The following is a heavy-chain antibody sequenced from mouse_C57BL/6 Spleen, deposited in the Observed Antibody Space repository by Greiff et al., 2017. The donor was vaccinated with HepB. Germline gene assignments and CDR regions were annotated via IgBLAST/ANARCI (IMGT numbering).Heavy chain of an antibody. CDR1: GYSFTGYY. CDR2: INPSTGGT. Sequence: VQLQQSGPELVKPGASVKISCKASGYSFTGYYMNWVKQSPEKSLEWIGEINPSTGGTTYNQKFKAKATLTVDKSSSTAYMQLKRLTSEDSAVYYCARFPSGSYYAMDYWGQGTSVTVSS. V-gene: IGHV1-42*01. D-gene: IGHD1-1*01. J-gene: IGHJ4*01. CDR3: ARFPSGSYYAMDY.